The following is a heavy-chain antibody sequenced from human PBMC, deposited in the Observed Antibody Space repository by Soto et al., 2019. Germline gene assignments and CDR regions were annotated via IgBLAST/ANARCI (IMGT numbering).Heavy chain of an antibody. CDR3: ARVLRGDTKDPPRTDYGMDV. J-gene: IGHJ6*02. D-gene: IGHD3-10*01. V-gene: IGHV2-70*04. CDR1: GFSLSTSGVG. CDR2: IDWDDDE. Sequence: GSGPTLVNPTQTLTLTCPFSGFSLSTSGVGVSWIRQPPGKALEWLARIDWDDDEFYSTSLKTRLTISKDTSKNQVFLTVTNMGPLDTATYYCARVLRGDTKDPPRTDYGMDVWGQGTTVTVSS.